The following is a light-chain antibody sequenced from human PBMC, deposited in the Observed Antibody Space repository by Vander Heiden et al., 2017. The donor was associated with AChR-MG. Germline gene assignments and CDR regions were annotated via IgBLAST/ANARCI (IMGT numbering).Light chain of an antibody. CDR3: QQENSFPYA. CDR1: QSISSW. V-gene: IGKV1-5*01. J-gene: IGKJ2*01. CDR2: DAS. Sequence: DIQMTQSPSTLSASVGDRVTITCRASQSISSWLAWYQQKPGKAPKLLIYDASSLESGVPSRFSGSGSGTEFTLTISSLQPDDFATYYCQQENSFPYAFGQGTKLGIK.